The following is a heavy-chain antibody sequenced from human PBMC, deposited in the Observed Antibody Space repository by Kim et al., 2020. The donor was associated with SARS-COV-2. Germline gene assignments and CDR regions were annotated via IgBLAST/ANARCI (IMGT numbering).Heavy chain of an antibody. CDR2: ISSSSSYI. Sequence: GGSLRLSCAASGFTFSSYSMNWVRQAPGKGLEWVSSISSSSSYIYYADSVKGRFTISRDNAKNSLYLQMNSLRAEDTAVYYCARESYCGGDCYPPLYNWFDPWGQGTLVTVSS. J-gene: IGHJ5*02. CDR1: GFTFSSYS. V-gene: IGHV3-21*01. D-gene: IGHD2-21*02. CDR3: ARESYCGGDCYPPLYNWFDP.